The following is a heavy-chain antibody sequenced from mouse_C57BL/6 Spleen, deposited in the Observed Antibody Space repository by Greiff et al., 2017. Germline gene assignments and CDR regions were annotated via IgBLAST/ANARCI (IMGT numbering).Heavy chain of an antibody. V-gene: IGHV1-52*01. CDR3: ARHGRGRVDY. J-gene: IGHJ2*01. Sequence: QVQLQQSGAELVRPGSSVKLSCKASGYTFTSYWMHWVKQRPIQGLEWIGNIDPSDSETHYNQKFKDKATLTVDKSSSTAYMQLSSLTSEDSAVYYCARHGRGRVDYWGQGTTLTVSS. CDR1: GYTFTSYW. D-gene: IGHD1-1*01. CDR2: IDPSDSET.